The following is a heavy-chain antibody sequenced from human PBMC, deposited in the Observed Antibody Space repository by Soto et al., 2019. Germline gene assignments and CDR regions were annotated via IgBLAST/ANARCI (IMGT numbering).Heavy chain of an antibody. CDR2: IWYDGSDK. CDR1: GFTFSTYA. CDR3: AGQYAAAGTHYYYYGMDV. D-gene: IGHD6-13*01. J-gene: IGHJ6*02. Sequence: GGSLRLSCAASGFTFSTYAMHWVRQAPGKGLGWVAVIWYDGSDKYYADSVKGRFTISRDNSRNTLYLQMNSLRAEDTAVYYCAGQYAAAGTHYYYYGMDVWGQGTTVTVSS. V-gene: IGHV3-33*01.